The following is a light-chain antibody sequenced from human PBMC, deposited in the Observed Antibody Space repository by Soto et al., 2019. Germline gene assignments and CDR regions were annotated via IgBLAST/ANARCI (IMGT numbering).Light chain of an antibody. V-gene: IGLV2-14*03. J-gene: IGLJ2*01. Sequence: QSALTQPASVSGSPGQSITISCTGTSSDVVGYDYVSWYQQHPGKAPKLILYDVSDRPSGVSNRFSGSKSGNTASLTISGLQAEDKAYYYCSSYTTGSTLVVFGGGTKLTVL. CDR1: SSDVVGYDY. CDR3: SSYTTGSTLVV. CDR2: DVS.